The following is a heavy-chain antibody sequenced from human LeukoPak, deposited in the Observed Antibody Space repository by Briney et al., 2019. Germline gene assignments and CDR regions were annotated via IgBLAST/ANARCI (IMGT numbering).Heavy chain of an antibody. V-gene: IGHV3-11*04. CDR2: ISSDGNSK. CDR1: GFSFSGYF. Sequence: GGTLRLSCAASGFSFSGYFMTWVRQAPGKGLEWIAFISSDGNSKYYADSVRGRFTISRDNAKNSLYLQMNSLRAEDTAVYYCARDDGSFIFDYWGQGTLSPSPQ. J-gene: IGHJ4*02. CDR3: ARDDGSFIFDY. D-gene: IGHD3-22*01.